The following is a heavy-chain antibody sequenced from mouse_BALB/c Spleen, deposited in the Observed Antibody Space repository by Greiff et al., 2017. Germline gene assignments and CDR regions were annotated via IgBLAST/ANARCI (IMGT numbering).Heavy chain of an antibody. V-gene: IGHV5-6*01. CDR1: GFTFSSYG. CDR3: ARHSYGNYGGYFDY. Sequence: EVKLVESGGDLVKPGGSLKLSCAASGFTFSSYGMSWVRQTPDKRLEWVATISSGGSYTYYPDSVKGRFTISRDNAKNTLYLQMSSLKSEDTAMYYSARHSYGNYGGYFDYWGQGTTLTVSS. CDR2: ISSGGSYT. J-gene: IGHJ2*01. D-gene: IGHD2-10*02.